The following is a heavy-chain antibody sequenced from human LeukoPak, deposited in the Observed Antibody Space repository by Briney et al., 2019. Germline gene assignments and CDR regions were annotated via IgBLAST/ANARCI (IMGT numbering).Heavy chain of an antibody. CDR3: ARMIAAAGDFDY. CDR1: GGSISSSSYY. V-gene: IGHV4-39*01. Sequence: PSETLSLTCTVSGGSISSSSYYWGWIRQPPGKGLEWIGSIYYSGSTYYSPSLKSRVTISVDTSKNQFSLKLSSVTAADTAVYYCARMIAAAGDFDYWGQGTLVTVSS. D-gene: IGHD6-13*01. J-gene: IGHJ4*02. CDR2: IYYSGST.